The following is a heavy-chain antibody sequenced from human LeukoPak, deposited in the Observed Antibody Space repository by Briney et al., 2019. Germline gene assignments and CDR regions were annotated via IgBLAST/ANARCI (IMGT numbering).Heavy chain of an antibody. Sequence: GGSLRLSCAASGFTFDDYAMHWVRQAPGKGLEWVSGISWNSGSIGYADSVKGRFTISRDNAKNTLYLQMNSLRAEDTAVYYCASGWSLEGEDAFDIWGQGTMVTVSS. CDR3: ASGWSLEGEDAFDI. J-gene: IGHJ3*02. CDR1: GFTFDDYA. CDR2: ISWNSGSI. V-gene: IGHV3-9*01. D-gene: IGHD6-19*01.